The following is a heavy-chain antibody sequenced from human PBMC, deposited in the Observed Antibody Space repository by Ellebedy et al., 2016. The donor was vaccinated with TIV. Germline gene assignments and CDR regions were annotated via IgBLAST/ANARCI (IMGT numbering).Heavy chain of an antibody. CDR2: IYHSGST. CDR1: GGSISRSSYY. V-gene: IGHV4-39*01. J-gene: IGHJ5*02. D-gene: IGHD3-10*01. Sequence: SETLSLTCTVSGGSISRSSYYWVWIRQPPETGLAWIGSIYHSGSTYYNPSLKSRVTISVDTSTNQFSLRLTAVTAADTAVYYCARWFGELLYVRWFDPWGQGTLVTVSS. CDR3: ARWFGELLYVRWFDP.